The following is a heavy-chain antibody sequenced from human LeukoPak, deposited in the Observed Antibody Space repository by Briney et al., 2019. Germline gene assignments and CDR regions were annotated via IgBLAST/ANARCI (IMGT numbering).Heavy chain of an antibody. D-gene: IGHD2-21*02. CDR2: IIPIFGTA. CDR1: GGTFSIYA. Sequence: AASVTVSFTASGGTFSIYAISWVRQAPGQGLEWMGGIIPIFGTANYAQKFQGRVTITADESTSTAYMELSSLRSEDTAVYYCARTYCGGDCYSTYYGMDVWGQGTTVTVSS. CDR3: ARTYCGGDCYSTYYGMDV. V-gene: IGHV1-69*13. J-gene: IGHJ6*02.